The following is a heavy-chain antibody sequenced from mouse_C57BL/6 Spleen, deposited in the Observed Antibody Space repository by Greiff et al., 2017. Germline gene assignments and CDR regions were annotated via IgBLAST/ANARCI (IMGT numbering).Heavy chain of an antibody. D-gene: IGHD2-4*01. Sequence: QVQLQQSGAELARPGASVKLSCKASGYTFTSYGISWVKQRTGQGLEWIGEIYPRSGNTYYNEKFKGKATLTADKSSSTAYMELRSLTSEDSAVYFCARRDDYTGGFDYWGQGTTLTVSS. CDR1: GYTFTSYG. J-gene: IGHJ2*01. CDR2: IYPRSGNT. CDR3: ARRDDYTGGFDY. V-gene: IGHV1-81*01.